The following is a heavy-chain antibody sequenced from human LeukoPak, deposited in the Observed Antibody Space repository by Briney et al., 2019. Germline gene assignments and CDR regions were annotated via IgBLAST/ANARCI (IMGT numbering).Heavy chain of an antibody. CDR1: GFTFSSYA. Sequence: GRSLRLSCAASGFTFSSYAMHWVRQAPGKGLEWVSYISSSSSTIYYADSVKGRFTISRDNAKNSLYLQMNSLRAEDTAVYYCARITTGYYYYMDAWGKGTTVTVSS. D-gene: IGHD4-11*01. V-gene: IGHV3-48*04. CDR2: ISSSSSTI. CDR3: ARITTGYYYYMDA. J-gene: IGHJ6*03.